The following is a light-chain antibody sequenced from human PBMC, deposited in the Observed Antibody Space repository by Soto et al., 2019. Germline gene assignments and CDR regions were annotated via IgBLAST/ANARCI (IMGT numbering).Light chain of an antibody. CDR3: QTWGTGIAV. CDR2: VNRDGSH. CDR1: SGHRSYA. J-gene: IGLJ7*01. Sequence: QPVLTQSPSASASLGASVKLTCTLSSGHRSYAIAWHQQQPEKGPRYLMKVNRDGSHNKGDGIPDRFSGSSSGAERYLTISSLQSEDEADYYCQTWGTGIAVFGGGTQLTVL. V-gene: IGLV4-69*01.